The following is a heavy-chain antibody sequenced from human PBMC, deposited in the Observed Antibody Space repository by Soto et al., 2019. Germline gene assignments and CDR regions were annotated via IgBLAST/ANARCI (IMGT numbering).Heavy chain of an antibody. D-gene: IGHD4-4*01. CDR3: AVWGGHDYNY. V-gene: IGHV3-7*03. J-gene: IGHJ4*02. Sequence: EVQLLGSGGGLVQPGGSLRLSCVGSGFTFSTYWMNWVRQAPGKGLEWVANINPDGNVGTYVDSVRGRFTTSRDNAKNSLYLQMHCLRADDTAVYFCAVWGGHDYNYWGQGIMVNVSS. CDR2: INPDGNVG. CDR1: GFTFSTYW.